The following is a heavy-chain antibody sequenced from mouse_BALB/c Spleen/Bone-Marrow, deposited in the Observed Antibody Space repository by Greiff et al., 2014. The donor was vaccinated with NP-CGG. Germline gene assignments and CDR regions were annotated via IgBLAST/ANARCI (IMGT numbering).Heavy chain of an antibody. CDR2: ISYSGNA. J-gene: IGHJ2*01. CDR1: GDSITSSY. D-gene: IGHD1-2*01. V-gene: IGHV3-8*02. Sequence: EVQLQQSGPSLVKPSQTLSLTCSVTGDSITSSYWNWIRKFPGNKLECMGYISYSGNAYYNPSLKSRISLTRDTSKNQYYLQLNSVTTEDTATYFCARGNGYHFDYWGQGTTLTVSS. CDR3: ARGNGYHFDY.